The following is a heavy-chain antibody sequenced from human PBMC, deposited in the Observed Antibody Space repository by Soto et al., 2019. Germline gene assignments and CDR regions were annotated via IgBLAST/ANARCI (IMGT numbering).Heavy chain of an antibody. D-gene: IGHD6-13*01. V-gene: IGHV1-69*13. CDR3: ARVVAAAGTGWFDP. CDR2: IIPIFGTA. CDR1: GGTFSSYA. Sequence: ASVKVSCKASGGTFSSYAISWVRQAPGQGLEWMGGIIPIFGTANYAQKFQGRVTITADESTSTAYMELSSLRSEDTAVYYCARVVAAAGTGWFDPWGQGTLVTVS. J-gene: IGHJ5*02.